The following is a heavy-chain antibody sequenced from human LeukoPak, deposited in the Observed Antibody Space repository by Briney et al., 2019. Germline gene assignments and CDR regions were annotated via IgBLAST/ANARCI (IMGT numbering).Heavy chain of an antibody. D-gene: IGHD5-12*01. CDR3: AKGRCSGPGCDSFDY. CDR1: GLVFGKYA. V-gene: IGHV3-23*01. Sequence: GGSLRLSCAASGLVFGKYAMAWVRQAPGKGLECVSIISDGSSFTYYLDSVKGRSTIFRDNSKNTLYLHMNSLKAEDTAVYYCAKGRCSGPGCDSFDYWGQGTLVTVSS. J-gene: IGHJ4*02. CDR2: ISDGSSFT.